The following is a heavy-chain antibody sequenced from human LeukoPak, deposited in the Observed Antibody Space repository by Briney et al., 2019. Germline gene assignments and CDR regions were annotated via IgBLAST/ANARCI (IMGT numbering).Heavy chain of an antibody. V-gene: IGHV1-2*02. CDR2: MNPNSGGT. CDR3: ARVRDIVVVVAATLAFDI. D-gene: IGHD2-15*01. Sequence: ASVKVSCKASGYTITGYYMHWVRQAPGQGLEWMGWMNPNSGGTNYAQKFQGRVTMTRDTSISTAYMELSRLRSDDTAVYYCARVRDIVVVVAATLAFDIWGQGTMVTVSS. J-gene: IGHJ3*02. CDR1: GYTITGYY.